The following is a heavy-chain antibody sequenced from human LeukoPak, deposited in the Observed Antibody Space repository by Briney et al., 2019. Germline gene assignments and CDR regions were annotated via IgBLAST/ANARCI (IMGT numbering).Heavy chain of an antibody. D-gene: IGHD2-8*01. V-gene: IGHV1-18*01. CDR3: ARAPYCTNGVCSFDY. J-gene: IGHJ4*02. Sequence: ISPYNGKTNYAQQLQGRVTMTPDTSTNTAYMDLRSLRSDDTAVYYCARAPYCTNGVCSFDYWGQGTLVTVSS. CDR2: ISPYNGKT.